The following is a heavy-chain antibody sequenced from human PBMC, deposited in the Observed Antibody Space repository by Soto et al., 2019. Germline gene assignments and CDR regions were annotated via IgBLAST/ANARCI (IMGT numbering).Heavy chain of an antibody. Sequence: PGGSLRLSCAASGFTFSTYAMNWVRQAPGKGLEWVSAISGSGDRTYYAESVRGRFTNSKDSSKNTLYLQMNSLKAEETAVFFFSKDGAYSSSSLYYFDYWGQGTLVTVSS. D-gene: IGHD6-6*01. CDR3: SKDGAYSSSSLYYFDY. V-gene: IGHV3-23*01. J-gene: IGHJ4*02. CDR1: GFTFSTYA. CDR2: ISGSGDRT.